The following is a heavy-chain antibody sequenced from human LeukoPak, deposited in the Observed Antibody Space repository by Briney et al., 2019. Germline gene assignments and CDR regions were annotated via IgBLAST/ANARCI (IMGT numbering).Heavy chain of an antibody. J-gene: IGHJ4*02. Sequence: SETLSLTCAVSGGSISSGVYSWNWIRQPPGKGLEWIGHIYYSGSTYYNPSLKSRVTISVDTSKNQFYLKLSSVTAADTAVYYCARVPISGPYTMSIDYWGQGTLVTVSS. V-gene: IGHV4-30-4*07. D-gene: IGHD3-10*02. CDR3: ARVPISGPYTMSIDY. CDR2: IYYSGST. CDR1: GGSISSGVYS.